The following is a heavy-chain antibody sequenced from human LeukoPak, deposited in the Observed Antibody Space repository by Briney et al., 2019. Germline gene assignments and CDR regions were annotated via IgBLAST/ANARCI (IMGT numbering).Heavy chain of an antibody. J-gene: IGHJ4*02. Sequence: PSETLSLTCTVSGGSISSYYWSWIRQPPGKGLEWIGYIYYSGSTNYNPSLKSRVTISVDTSKNQFSLKLSSVTAADTAVYYCARAPTVLLWFGSPRGFDYWGQGTLVTVSS. CDR2: IYYSGST. V-gene: IGHV4-59*01. D-gene: IGHD3-10*01. CDR3: ARAPTVLLWFGSPRGFDY. CDR1: GGSISSYY.